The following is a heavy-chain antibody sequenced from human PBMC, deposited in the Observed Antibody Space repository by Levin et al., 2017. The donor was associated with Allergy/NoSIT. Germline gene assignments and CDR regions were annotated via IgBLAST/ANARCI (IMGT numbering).Heavy chain of an antibody. J-gene: IGHJ4*02. V-gene: IGHV3-23*01. Sequence: GGSLRLSCAASGFTFTSYDMSWVRQAPGKGLEWVSAIRDNARKTFYADSVKGRFTISRDNSKNTVSLQMNSLRAEDTAIYYCVPGIAVTGSPTDYWGQGTLVTVSS. CDR3: VPGIAVTGSPTDY. CDR2: IRDNARKT. D-gene: IGHD6-19*01. CDR1: GFTFTSYD.